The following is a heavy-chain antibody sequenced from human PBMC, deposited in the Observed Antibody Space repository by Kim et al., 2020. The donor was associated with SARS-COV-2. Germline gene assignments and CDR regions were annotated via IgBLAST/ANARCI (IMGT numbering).Heavy chain of an antibody. J-gene: IGHJ6*02. CDR3: ASGITIFGVVTPGYGMDV. CDR1: GYTFTSYG. Sequence: ASVKVSCKASGYTFTSYGISWVRQAPGQGLEWMGWISAYNGNTNYAQKLQGRVTMTTDTSTSTAYMELRSLRSDDTAVYYCASGITIFGVVTPGYGMDVWGQGTTVTVSS. V-gene: IGHV1-18*01. CDR2: ISAYNGNT. D-gene: IGHD3-3*01.